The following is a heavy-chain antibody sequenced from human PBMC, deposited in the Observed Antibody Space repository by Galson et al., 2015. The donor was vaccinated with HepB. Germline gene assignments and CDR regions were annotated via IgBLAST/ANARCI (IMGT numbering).Heavy chain of an antibody. V-gene: IGHV3-30-3*01. CDR1: GFTFSSYA. D-gene: IGHD5-24*01. CDR2: ISYDGSNK. J-gene: IGHJ4*02. Sequence: SLRLSCAASGFTFSSYAMHWVRQAPGKGLEWVAVISYDGSNKYYADSVKGRFTISRDNSKNTLYLQMNSLRAEDTAVYYCARDRLRFFDYWGQGTLVTVPS. CDR3: ARDRLRFFDY.